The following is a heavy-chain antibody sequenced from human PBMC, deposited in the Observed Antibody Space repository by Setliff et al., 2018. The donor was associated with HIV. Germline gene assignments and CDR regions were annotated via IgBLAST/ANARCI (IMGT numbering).Heavy chain of an antibody. Sequence: GESLKISCKGSGYSFSNYWIGWVRQMSGKGLEWMGIIYPGDSDTTYSPSFQGQVNISADKSTSTAYLQWSSLKASDTAMYYCATWTRAETSENFQHWGQGTLVTVSS. CDR2: IYPGDSDT. V-gene: IGHV5-51*01. CDR3: ATWTRAETSENFQH. J-gene: IGHJ1*01. D-gene: IGHD4-17*01. CDR1: GYSFSNYW.